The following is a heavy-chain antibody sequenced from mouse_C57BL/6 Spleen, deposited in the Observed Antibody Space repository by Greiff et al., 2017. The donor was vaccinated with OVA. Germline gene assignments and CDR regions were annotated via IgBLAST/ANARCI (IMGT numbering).Heavy chain of an antibody. D-gene: IGHD1-1*02. CDR2: ICSGGST. Sequence: QVQLKQSGPGLVQPSQSLSITCTVSGFSLTSYGVHWVRQSPGKGLEWLGVICSGGSTDYNAAFISRLSISKDNSKSQVFFKMNSLQADDTAIYYCARNLGVGVFDYWGQGTTLTVSS. CDR3: ARNLGVGVFDY. J-gene: IGHJ2*01. V-gene: IGHV2-2*01. CDR1: GFSLTSYG.